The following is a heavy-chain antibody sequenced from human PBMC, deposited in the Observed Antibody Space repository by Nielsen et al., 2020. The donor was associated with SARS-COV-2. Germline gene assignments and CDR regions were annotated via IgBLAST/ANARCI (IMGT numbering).Heavy chain of an antibody. CDR2: ISYDGSNK. V-gene: IGHV3-30*03. CDR3: ARDGRYCSSASCFSEYYFDS. Sequence: GESLKISCAASGFTFSSYGMHWVRQAPGKGLEWVAVISYDGSNKYYADSVKGRFTISRDNSKNTLYLQMNSLRAEDTAVYYCARDGRYCSSASCFSEYYFDSWGQGTLVTVSS. CDR1: GFTFSSYG. J-gene: IGHJ4*02. D-gene: IGHD2-2*01.